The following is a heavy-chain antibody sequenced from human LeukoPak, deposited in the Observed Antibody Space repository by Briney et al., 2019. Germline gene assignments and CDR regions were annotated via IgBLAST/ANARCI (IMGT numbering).Heavy chain of an antibody. CDR1: GGSISSYY. CDR3: ARDTSYYDFWRGAGYYYMDV. Sequence: SETLSLTCTVSGGSISSYYWSWIWQPPGKGLEWIGYIYYSGSTNYNPSLKSRVTISVDTSKNQFSLKLSSVTAADTAVYYCARDTSYYDFWRGAGYYYMDVWGKGTTVTVSS. V-gene: IGHV4-59*01. CDR2: IYYSGST. J-gene: IGHJ6*03. D-gene: IGHD3-3*01.